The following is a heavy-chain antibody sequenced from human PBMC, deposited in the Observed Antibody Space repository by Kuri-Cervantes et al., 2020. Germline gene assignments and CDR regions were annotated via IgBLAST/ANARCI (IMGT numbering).Heavy chain of an antibody. Sequence: GGSLRLSCAVSGFNRFNFNAYGMHWVRQAPGKGLEWVAVISYDGGQKDYADSVKGRFTISRENGKNSLYLQMNSLRAGDTAVYYCARGGDYSSSHDAFDIWGQGTMVTVSS. CDR2: ISYDGGQK. D-gene: IGHD6-6*01. CDR3: ARGGDYSSSHDAFDI. J-gene: IGHJ3*02. CDR1: GFNRFNFNAYG. V-gene: IGHV3-30*03.